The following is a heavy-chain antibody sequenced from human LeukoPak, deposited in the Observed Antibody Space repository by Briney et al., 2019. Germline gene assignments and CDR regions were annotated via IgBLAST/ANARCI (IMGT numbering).Heavy chain of an antibody. V-gene: IGHV4-34*01. CDR3: TRVGGGGNTIIDC. CDR2: INHSGST. CDR1: GGSFSGYY. D-gene: IGHD4-23*01. J-gene: IGHJ4*02. Sequence: PSETLSLTCAVYGGSFSGYYWSWIRQPPGKGLEWIGEINHSGSTNYNPSLKSRVTISVDTSKNQFSLKLSSVTAADTAVYYCTRVGGGGNTIIDCWGQGTLVTVSS.